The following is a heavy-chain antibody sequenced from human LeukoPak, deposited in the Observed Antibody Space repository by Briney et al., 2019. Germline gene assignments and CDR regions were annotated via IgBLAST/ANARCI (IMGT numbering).Heavy chain of an antibody. D-gene: IGHD6-19*01. CDR1: GGTVSSYA. Sequence: ASVKVSCKASGGTVSSYAISWVRQAPGQGLEWMGGIIPIFGTANYAQKFQGRVTITADESTSTAYMELSSLRSEDTAVYYCARDGVAVAATRNYYYYGMDVWGQGTTVTVSS. J-gene: IGHJ6*02. V-gene: IGHV1-69*13. CDR2: IIPIFGTA. CDR3: ARDGVAVAATRNYYYYGMDV.